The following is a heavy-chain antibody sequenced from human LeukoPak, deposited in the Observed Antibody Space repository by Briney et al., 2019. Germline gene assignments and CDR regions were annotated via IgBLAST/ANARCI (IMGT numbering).Heavy chain of an antibody. CDR1: GDSVSSNSAA. Sequence: SQTLSLTCAISGDSVSSNSAAWNWIRQSPSGGLEWLGRTFYRSKWYNEYAESVKSRITVNPDTSKNQFPLQLNSVTPEDTAVYYCARGGVNFDYWDQGTLVTVSS. J-gene: IGHJ4*02. D-gene: IGHD3-16*01. CDR3: ARGGVNFDY. V-gene: IGHV6-1*01. CDR2: TFYRSKWYN.